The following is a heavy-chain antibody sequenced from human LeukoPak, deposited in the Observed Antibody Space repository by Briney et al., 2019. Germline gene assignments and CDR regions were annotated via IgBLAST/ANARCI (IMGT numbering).Heavy chain of an antibody. Sequence: ASVKVSCKASGYTFTSYDINWVRQATGQGLEWMGWMNPNSGNTGYAQKFRGRVTMTRNTSISTAYMEPSSLRSEDTAVYYCASTMVRGVMVDYWGQGTLVTVSS. CDR3: ASTMVRGVMVDY. J-gene: IGHJ4*02. D-gene: IGHD3-10*01. V-gene: IGHV1-8*01. CDR1: GYTFTSYD. CDR2: MNPNSGNT.